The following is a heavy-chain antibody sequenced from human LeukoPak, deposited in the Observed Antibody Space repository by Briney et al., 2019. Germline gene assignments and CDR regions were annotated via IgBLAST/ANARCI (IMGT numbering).Heavy chain of an antibody. J-gene: IGHJ4*02. CDR2: ISAYNGNT. Sequence: ASVKVSCKASGYTFTSYGISWVRQAPGQGLEWMGWISAYNGNTNYAQKFQGRVTITADKSTSTAYMELSSLRSEDTAVYYCARGGARGYSYGAPFDYWGQGTLVTVSS. V-gene: IGHV1-18*01. D-gene: IGHD5-18*01. CDR3: ARGGARGYSYGAPFDY. CDR1: GYTFTSYG.